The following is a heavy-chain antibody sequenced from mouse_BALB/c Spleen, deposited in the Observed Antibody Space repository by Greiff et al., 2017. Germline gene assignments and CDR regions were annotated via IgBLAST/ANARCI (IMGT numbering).Heavy chain of an antibody. Sequence: QVQLQESGPGLVAPSQSLSITCTVSGFSLTSYGVHWVRQPPGKGLEWLGVIWAGGSTNYNSALMSRLSISKDNSKSQVFLKMNSLQTDDTAMYYCAREELGHGRFAYWGQGTLVTVSA. CDR1: GFSLTSYG. CDR3: AREELGHGRFAY. D-gene: IGHD4-1*01. J-gene: IGHJ3*01. CDR2: IWAGGST. V-gene: IGHV2-9*02.